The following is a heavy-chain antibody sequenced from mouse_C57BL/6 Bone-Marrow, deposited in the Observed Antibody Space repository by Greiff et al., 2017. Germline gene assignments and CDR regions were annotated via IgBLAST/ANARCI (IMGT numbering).Heavy chain of an antibody. CDR1: GYTFTDYE. V-gene: IGHV1-15*01. CDR2: IDPETGGT. Sequence: QVQLQQSGAELVRPGASVTLSCKASGYTFTDYEMHWVKQTPVHGLEWIGAIDPETGGTAYNQKFKGKAILTADKSSSTAYMELRSLTSEDSAVYYCTRWGGHDYFDYWGQGTTLTVSS. J-gene: IGHJ2*01. CDR3: TRWGGHDYFDY. D-gene: IGHD3-3*01.